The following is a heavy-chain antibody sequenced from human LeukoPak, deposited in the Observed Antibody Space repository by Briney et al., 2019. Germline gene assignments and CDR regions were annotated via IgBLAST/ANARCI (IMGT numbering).Heavy chain of an antibody. D-gene: IGHD3-3*01. CDR3: ARLVPWSGYAFDI. V-gene: IGHV4-39*01. J-gene: IGHJ3*02. Sequence: SETLSLTCTVPGGSISSSSYYWGWIRQPPGKGLERIGSIYYSGSTYYNPSLKSRVTISVDTSKNQFSLKLSSVTAADTAVYYCARLVPWSGYAFDIWGQGTMVTVSS. CDR1: GGSISSSSYY. CDR2: IYYSGST.